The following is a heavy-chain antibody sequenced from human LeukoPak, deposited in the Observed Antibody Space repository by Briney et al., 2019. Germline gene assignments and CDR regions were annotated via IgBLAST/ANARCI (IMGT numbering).Heavy chain of an antibody. CDR3: AKEPTVTTVLTFDY. CDR1: GFTFSSYA. D-gene: IGHD4-17*01. CDR2: ISGSGGST. J-gene: IGHJ4*02. V-gene: IGHV3-23*01. Sequence: PGGSLRLSCAASGFTFSSYAMSWVRQAPGKGLEWLSAISGSGGSTYYADSVKGRFTIFRDNSKNTLYLQMNSLRAEDTAVYYCAKEPTVTTVLTFDYWGQGILVTVSS.